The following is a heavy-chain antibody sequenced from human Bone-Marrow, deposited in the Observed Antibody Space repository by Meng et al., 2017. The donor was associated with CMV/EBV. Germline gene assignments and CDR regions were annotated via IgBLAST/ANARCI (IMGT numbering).Heavy chain of an antibody. Sequence: GESLKISCAASGFTFSDYGMHWVRQAPGKGLEWVAYVRYDGNNKNYAGSVKGRFTISRDNSKNTLYLQMNSLRAEDTAVYYCAKVVPGYCSTTSCSPDHWGQGTLVTVSS. D-gene: IGHD2-2*01. CDR1: GFTFSDYG. J-gene: IGHJ4*02. CDR3: AKVVPGYCSTTSCSPDH. CDR2: VRYDGNNK. V-gene: IGHV3-30*02.